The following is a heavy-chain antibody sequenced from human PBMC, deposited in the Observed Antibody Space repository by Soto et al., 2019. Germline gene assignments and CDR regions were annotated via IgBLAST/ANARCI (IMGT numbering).Heavy chain of an antibody. J-gene: IGHJ6*02. CDR2: ITSSNSYT. CDR1: GFTFSDYY. CDR3: ARLLAPDIFGKLLNDYYGMDV. Sequence: QVQLVESGGGLVKPGGSLRLSCAASGFTFSDYYMSWIRQAPGKGLEWVSYITSSNSYTNYADSVKGRFTISRDNAKNSLYLQMNSLRAEDTAVYYCARLLAPDIFGKLLNDYYGMDVWGQGTTVTVSS. V-gene: IGHV3-11*05. D-gene: IGHD3-10*01.